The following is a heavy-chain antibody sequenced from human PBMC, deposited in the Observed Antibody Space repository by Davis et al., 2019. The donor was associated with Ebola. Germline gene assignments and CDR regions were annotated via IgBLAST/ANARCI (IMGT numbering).Heavy chain of an antibody. CDR1: GFTFSSYS. CDR2: ISSSSSYI. D-gene: IGHD3-10*01. Sequence: GGSLRLSCAASGFTFSSYSMNWVRQAPGKGLEWVSSISSSSSYIYYADSVKGRFTISRDNAKNSLYLQMNSLRAEDTAVYYCARDSSLYGSGGFDYWGQGTLVTVSS. CDR3: ARDSSLYGSGGFDY. J-gene: IGHJ4*02. V-gene: IGHV3-21*04.